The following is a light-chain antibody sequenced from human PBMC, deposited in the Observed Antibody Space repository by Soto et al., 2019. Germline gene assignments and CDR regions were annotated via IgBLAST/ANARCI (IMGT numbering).Light chain of an antibody. Sequence: IVITQAPDTLSLSPGERATLSCRASQTIRTSLAWYQQRPGQAPRLLIFDASRKTFGVPDRFTGSGSGTDFTLTINRLEPEDFGVYFCQQYGSSVTLGGGTKVDIK. CDR1: QTIRTS. CDR2: DAS. CDR3: QQYGSSVT. V-gene: IGKV3-20*01. J-gene: IGKJ4*01.